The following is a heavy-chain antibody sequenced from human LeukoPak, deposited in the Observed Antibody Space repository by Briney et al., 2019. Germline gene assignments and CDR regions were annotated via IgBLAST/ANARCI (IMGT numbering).Heavy chain of an antibody. J-gene: IGHJ5*02. Sequence: PSETLSLTCTVSGGSISSYYWSWIRQPPGKGLEWIGYIYYSGSTNYNPSLKSRVTISVDTSKNQFSLKLSSVAAADTAVYYCARVQKGSGWYKWFDPWGQGTLVTVSS. CDR2: IYYSGST. CDR1: GGSISSYY. D-gene: IGHD6-19*01. CDR3: ARVQKGSGWYKWFDP. V-gene: IGHV4-59*01.